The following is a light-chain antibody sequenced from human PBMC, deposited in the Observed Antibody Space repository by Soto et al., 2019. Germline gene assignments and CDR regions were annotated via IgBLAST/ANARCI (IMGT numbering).Light chain of an antibody. Sequence: EIVMTQSPDTLSVSTGERATLSCRASQSVSSYLAWYQQKPGQAPRLIIYDASSRATGIPVRFRGSGSGTDFTLTITSLEPEDFAVYYCQLRSNWPSITCGQGTRLEIK. J-gene: IGKJ5*01. CDR1: QSVSSY. CDR3: QLRSNWPSIT. CDR2: DAS. V-gene: IGKV3-11*01.